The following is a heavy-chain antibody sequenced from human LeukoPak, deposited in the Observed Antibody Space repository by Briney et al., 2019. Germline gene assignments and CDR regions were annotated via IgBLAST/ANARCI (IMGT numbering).Heavy chain of an antibody. V-gene: IGHV3-23*01. CDR1: GFTFSSYA. J-gene: IGHJ4*02. CDR3: AAGVIVGATIDY. D-gene: IGHD1-26*01. Sequence: GGSLRLSCAASGFTFSSYAMSWVRQAPGKGLEWVSAISGSGGSTYYADSVKGRFTISRDNSKNTLYLQMNSLRAEDTAVYSCAAGVIVGATIDYWGQGTLVTVSS. CDR2: ISGSGGST.